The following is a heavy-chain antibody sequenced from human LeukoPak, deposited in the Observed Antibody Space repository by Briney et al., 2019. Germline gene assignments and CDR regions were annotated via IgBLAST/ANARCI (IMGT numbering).Heavy chain of an antibody. CDR2: IYYSGST. CDR3: ARPGPRRYFDAFDI. V-gene: IGHV4-39*07. CDR1: GGSISSSSYY. J-gene: IGHJ3*02. Sequence: SETLSLTCTVPGGSISSSSYYWGWIRQPPGKGLEWIGSIYYSGSTYYNPSLKSRVTISVDTSKNQFSLKLSSVTAADTAVYYCARPGPRRYFDAFDIWGQGTMVTVSS. D-gene: IGHD3-9*01.